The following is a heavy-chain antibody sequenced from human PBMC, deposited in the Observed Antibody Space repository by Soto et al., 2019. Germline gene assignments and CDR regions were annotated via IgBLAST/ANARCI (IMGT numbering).Heavy chain of an antibody. CDR2: ISGYGGT. J-gene: IGHJ4*02. CDR1: GFTFSNAW. D-gene: IGHD1-1*01. V-gene: IGHV3-23*01. CDR3: AKDYGTGSYYFDH. Sequence: PGGSLRLSCAASGFTFSNAWMSWVRQAPGKGLEWVSTISGYGGTYYADSVKGRFTISRDNSRNTLSLHMNSLRAEDAAVYYCAKDYGTGSYYFDHWGQGTLVTVSS.